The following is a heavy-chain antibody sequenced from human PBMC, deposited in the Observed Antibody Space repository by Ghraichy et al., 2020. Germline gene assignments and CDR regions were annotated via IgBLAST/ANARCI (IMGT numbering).Heavy chain of an antibody. CDR3: ARESPSCSSTSCYGYYYGMDV. CDR2: IYYSGST. CDR1: GGSISSGGYY. J-gene: IGHJ6*02. D-gene: IGHD2-2*01. Sequence: TLSLTCTVSGGSISSGGYYWSWIRQHPGKGLEWIGYIYYSGSTYYNPSLKSRVTISVDTSKNQFSLKLSSVTAADTAVYYCARESPSCSSTSCYGYYYGMDVWGQGTTVTVSS. V-gene: IGHV4-31*03.